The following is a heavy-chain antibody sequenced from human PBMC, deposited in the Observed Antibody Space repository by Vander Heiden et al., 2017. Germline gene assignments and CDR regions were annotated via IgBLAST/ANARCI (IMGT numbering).Heavy chain of an antibody. CDR2: INPSGGST. J-gene: IGHJ6*02. D-gene: IGHD5-18*01. CDR1: GYTFTNYY. Sequence: QVQLVQPVAEVKKPGASVKVSCAASGYTFTNYYMHWVRQAPGQGLGWMGVINPSGGSTSYAQKFQGRVTMTRDTSTSTVYMELSSLRSEDTAVYYCARIDTAMVSYYYYYSMDVWGQGTTVTVSS. V-gene: IGHV1-46*01. CDR3: ARIDTAMVSYYYYYSMDV.